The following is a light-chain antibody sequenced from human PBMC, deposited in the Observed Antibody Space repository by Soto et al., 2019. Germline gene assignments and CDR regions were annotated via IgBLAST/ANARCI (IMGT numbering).Light chain of an antibody. CDR2: GNS. Sequence: QSVLTQPPSVAGAPGQRVTISCTGSRSNIGAGYYVHWDQQLPGTAPTLLVSGNSNRPSGVPDRFSGSKSGTSASLAITGLQAEDEADYYCQSYDSSLSAVVFGGGTQLTVL. CDR1: RSNIGAGYY. V-gene: IGLV1-40*01. J-gene: IGLJ2*01. CDR3: QSYDSSLSAVV.